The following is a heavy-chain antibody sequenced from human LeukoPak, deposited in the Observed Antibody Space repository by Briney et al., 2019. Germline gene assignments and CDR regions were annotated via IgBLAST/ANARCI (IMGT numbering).Heavy chain of an antibody. D-gene: IGHD3-10*01. Sequence: ASVKVSCKASGYTFTSSYLHWVRQAPGQGLEWMGVINPSGGMTNYAQKFQGGVTLTRDTSTSTVYMELSSLRSEDTAVYYCARDAASPFGVIHPIEYWGQGTLVTVSS. J-gene: IGHJ4*02. CDR1: GYTFTSSY. V-gene: IGHV1-46*01. CDR2: INPSGGMT. CDR3: ARDAASPFGVIHPIEY.